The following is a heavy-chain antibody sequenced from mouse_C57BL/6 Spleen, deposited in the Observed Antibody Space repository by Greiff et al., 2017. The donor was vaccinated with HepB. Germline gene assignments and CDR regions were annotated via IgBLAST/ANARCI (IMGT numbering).Heavy chain of an antibody. CDR2: IYPRSGNT. J-gene: IGHJ1*03. V-gene: IGHV1-81*01. Sequence: VHLVESGAELARPGASVKLSCKASGYTFTSYGISWVKQRTGQGLEWIGEIYPRSGNTYYNEKFKGKATLTADKSSSTAYMELRSLTSEDSAVYFCARHGRRYFDVWGTGTTVTVSS. CDR1: GYTFTSYG. CDR3: ARHGRRYFDV.